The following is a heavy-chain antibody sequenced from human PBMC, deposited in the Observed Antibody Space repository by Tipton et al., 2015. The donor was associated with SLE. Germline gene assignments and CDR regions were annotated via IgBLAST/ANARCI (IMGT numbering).Heavy chain of an antibody. CDR2: ISSSSSYI. Sequence: SLRLSCAASGFTFSSYSMNWVRQAPGKGLEWVSSISSSSSYIYYADSVKGRFTISRDNAKNSLYLQMNSLRAEDTAVYYCARAPIAAAGFDPWGQGTLVTVSS. CDR1: GFTFSSYS. V-gene: IGHV3-21*01. CDR3: ARAPIAAAGFDP. J-gene: IGHJ5*02. D-gene: IGHD6-13*01.